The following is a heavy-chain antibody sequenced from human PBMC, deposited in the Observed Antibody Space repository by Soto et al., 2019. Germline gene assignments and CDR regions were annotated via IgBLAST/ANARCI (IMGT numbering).Heavy chain of an antibody. J-gene: IGHJ6*02. Sequence: SGPTLVNPTQTLTLTCTFSGFSLSTSGMCVSWIRQPPGKALEWLALIDWDDDKYYSTSLKTRLTISKDTSKNQVVLTMTNMDPVDTATYYFARIRGRGYCTNGGCRYYYYGMDVWGQGTTVTVSS. D-gene: IGHD2-8*01. CDR1: GFSLSTSGMC. CDR2: IDWDDDK. V-gene: IGHV2-70*01. CDR3: ARIRGRGYCTNGGCRYYYYGMDV.